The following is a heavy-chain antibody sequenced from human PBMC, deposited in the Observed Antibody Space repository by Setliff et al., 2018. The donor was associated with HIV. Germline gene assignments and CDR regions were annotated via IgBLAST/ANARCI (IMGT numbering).Heavy chain of an antibody. CDR3: ASDSPAARFEELEDHYYYFMDV. CDR2: IIPIFGTA. CDR1: GGPFTSA. J-gene: IGHJ6*03. Sequence: GASVKVSCKASGGPFTSAFNWVRQVPGQGLEWMGGIIPIFGTANYAQNFGGRVTITADHSTTTSYLQLNSLRFEDTAIYYCASDSPAARFEELEDHYYYFMDVWGKGTTVTVSS. D-gene: IGHD3-10*01. V-gene: IGHV1-69*13.